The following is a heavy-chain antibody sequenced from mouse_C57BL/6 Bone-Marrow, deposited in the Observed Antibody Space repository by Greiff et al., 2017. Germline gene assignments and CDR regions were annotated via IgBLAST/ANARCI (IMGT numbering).Heavy chain of an antibody. CDR3: ARREDYAMDY. CDR2: IYPRSGNT. Sequence: VQLQQSGAELARPGASVKLSCKASGYTFTSYGISWVKQRTGQGLEWIGEIYPRSGNTYYNEKFKGKATLTADKYSSTAYMELRSLTSEDSAVYFCARREDYAMDYWGQGTSVTVSS. CDR1: GYTFTSYG. V-gene: IGHV1-81*01. J-gene: IGHJ4*01.